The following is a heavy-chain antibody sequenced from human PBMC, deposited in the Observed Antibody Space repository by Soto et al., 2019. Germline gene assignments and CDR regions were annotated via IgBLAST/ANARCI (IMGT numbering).Heavy chain of an antibody. CDR1: GVSLTTSGMS. CDR3: AHRHTCLAGAFDY. Sequence: QITLKESGPTLVKPTQTLTLTCTFSGVSLTTSGMSEGRIRQPPGKALEWLALIYWDDNQRYSPSLRGRLTVTKDTSNNHVVLTITNMDAVDTATYYCAHRHTCLAGAFDYWCQATVLTVS. D-gene: IGHD6-19*01. CDR2: IYWDDNQ. J-gene: IGHJ4*02. V-gene: IGHV2-5*02.